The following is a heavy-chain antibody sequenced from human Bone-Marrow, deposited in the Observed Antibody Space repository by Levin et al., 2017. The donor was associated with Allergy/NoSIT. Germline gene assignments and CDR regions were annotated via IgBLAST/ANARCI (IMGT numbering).Heavy chain of an antibody. D-gene: IGHD1-1*01. Sequence: SETLSLTCTVSGDSIRSGTSYWSWIRLPAGTGLEWIGRVYSTGSTTYNPSLKSRVTISVDTSKNQFSLRLTSVTAADTAVYFCAREGPSYDQWDTLYYFDFWGPGTLVTVSS. V-gene: IGHV4-61*02. CDR1: GDSIRSGTSY. CDR3: AREGPSYDQWDTLYYFDF. CDR2: VYSTGST. J-gene: IGHJ4*02.